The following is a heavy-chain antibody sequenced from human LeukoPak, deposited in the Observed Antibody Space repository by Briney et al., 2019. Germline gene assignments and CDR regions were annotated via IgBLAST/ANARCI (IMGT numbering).Heavy chain of an antibody. CDR2: ISYSGTT. V-gene: IGHV4-34*01. D-gene: IGHD3-10*01. CDR3: AANSADYNTLGSSYKV. J-gene: IGHJ4*02. CDR1: GGSFSGYY. Sequence: SETLSLTCAVYGGSFSGYYWSWIRQPPGKGLEWIEPISYSGTTYYNPSLKSRVTISVDTSKNQFSLKLSSVTAADTAVYYCAANSADYNTLGSSYKVWGQGTLVTVSS.